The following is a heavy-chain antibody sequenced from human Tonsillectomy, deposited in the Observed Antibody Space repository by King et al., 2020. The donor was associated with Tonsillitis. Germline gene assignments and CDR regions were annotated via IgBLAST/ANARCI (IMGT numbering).Heavy chain of an antibody. V-gene: IGHV3-30-3*01. D-gene: IGHD3-3*01. CDR3: ARVGPDFTILAFDI. J-gene: IGHJ3*02. CDR2: ISYDGSNK. CDR1: GFTFSSYA. Sequence: VQLVESGGGVVKPGRSLRLSCAASGFTFSSYAMHWVRQAPGKGLEWVAVISYDGSNKYYADSVKGRFTISRDNSKNTLYLQMNSLRAEDTAVYYCARVGPDFTILAFDIWGQGTMVTVSS.